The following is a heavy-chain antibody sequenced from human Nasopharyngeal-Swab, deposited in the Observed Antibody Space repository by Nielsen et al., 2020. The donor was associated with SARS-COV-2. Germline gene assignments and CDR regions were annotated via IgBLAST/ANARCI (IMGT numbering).Heavy chain of an antibody. CDR1: GYTFTSYD. J-gene: IGHJ5*02. V-gene: IGHV1-8*01. CDR3: ASLKHSNGWYNWFDP. CDR2: MTPNSGNT. Sequence: ASVKVSCKASGYTFTSYDINWVRHATGQGLEWMGWMTPNSGNTGYAQKFQGRVTMTRNTSISTAYMELSSLRSGDTAVYYCASLKHSNGWYNWFDPWGQGTLVTVSS. D-gene: IGHD6-19*01.